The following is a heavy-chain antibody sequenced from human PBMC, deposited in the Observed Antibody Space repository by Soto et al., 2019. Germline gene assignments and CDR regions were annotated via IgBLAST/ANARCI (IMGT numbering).Heavy chain of an antibody. D-gene: IGHD4-4*01. Sequence: GASVKVSCKASGYTFTGYYMHCVRQAPGQVLEWMGWINPNSGGTNYAQKFQGRVTMTRDTSISTAYMELSRLRSDDTAVYYCARVDYSNYVPYYGMDVWGQGTTVTVSS. CDR2: INPNSGGT. CDR3: ARVDYSNYVPYYGMDV. CDR1: GYTFTGYY. V-gene: IGHV1-2*02. J-gene: IGHJ6*02.